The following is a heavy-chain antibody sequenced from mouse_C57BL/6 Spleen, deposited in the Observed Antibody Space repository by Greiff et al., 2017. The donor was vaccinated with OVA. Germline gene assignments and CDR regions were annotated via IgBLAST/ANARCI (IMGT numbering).Heavy chain of an antibody. CDR3: TVSWYFDV. J-gene: IGHJ1*03. CDR2: IRLKSDNYAT. Sequence: EVMLVESGGGLVQPGGSMKLSCVASGFTFSNYWMNWVRQSPEKGLEWVAQIRLKSDNYATHYAESVKGRFTISRDDSKSSVYLQMNNLRAEDTGIYYCTVSWYFDVWGTGTTVTVSS. V-gene: IGHV6-3*01. CDR1: GFTFSNYW.